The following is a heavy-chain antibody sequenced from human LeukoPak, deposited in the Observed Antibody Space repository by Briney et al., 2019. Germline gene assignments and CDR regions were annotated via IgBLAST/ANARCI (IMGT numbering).Heavy chain of an antibody. D-gene: IGHD6-6*01. CDR1: GGSISSYY. CDR3: ARVDPDSSSTLEVFDY. V-gene: IGHV4-59*01. J-gene: IGHJ4*02. CDR2: IYYSGST. Sequence: SETLSLTCTVSGGSISSYYWSWIRQPPGKGLEWIGYIYYSGSTNYNLSLKSRVTISVDTSKNQFSLKLSSVTAADTAVYYCARVDPDSSSTLEVFDYWGQGTLVTVSS.